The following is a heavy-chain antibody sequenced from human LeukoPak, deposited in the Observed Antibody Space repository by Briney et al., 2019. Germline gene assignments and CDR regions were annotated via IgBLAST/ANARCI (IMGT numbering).Heavy chain of an antibody. Sequence: GGSLRLSCGASGFTFSNYAMSWVHQAPGKGLEWVSAISGSGGNTYYADSVKGRFTISRDNSKNTLYLQMNSLRAEDTAVYYCAKGILTGYYSRYYFDYWGQGTLVTVSS. CDR3: AKGILTGYYSRYYFDY. CDR1: GFTFSNYA. J-gene: IGHJ4*02. V-gene: IGHV3-23*01. CDR2: ISGSGGNT. D-gene: IGHD3-9*01.